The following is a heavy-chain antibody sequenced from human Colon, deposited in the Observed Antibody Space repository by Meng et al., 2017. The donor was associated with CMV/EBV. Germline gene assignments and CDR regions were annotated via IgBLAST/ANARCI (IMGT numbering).Heavy chain of an antibody. CDR1: GFNFNFYW. CDR3: AKGQGIIYD. CDR2: INRDGSEK. J-gene: IGHJ4*02. D-gene: IGHD5/OR15-5a*01. Sequence: GESLKISCEVSGFNFNFYWMSWVRQAPGKGLEWVANINRDGSEKNYVDSVKGRFTVSRDNAKNSLYLQMNSLRVEDMAVYYCAKGQGIIYDWGQGTLVTVSS. V-gene: IGHV3-7*01.